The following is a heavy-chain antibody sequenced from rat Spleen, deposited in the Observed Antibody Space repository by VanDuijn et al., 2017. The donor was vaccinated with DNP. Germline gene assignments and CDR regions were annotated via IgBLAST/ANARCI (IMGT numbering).Heavy chain of an antibody. CDR1: GFTFSDYY. D-gene: IGHD1-6*01. CDR3: TRGVYYGSSWAFDY. CDR2: ISPSGSRP. V-gene: IGHV5-20*01. Sequence: EVQLVGSGGGLVQPGRSLRVSCAASGFTFSDYYMAWVRQAPKKGLEWVAAISPSGSRPYSPDSVKGRFTISRDTAKSSLYLQMNSLKSEDTATYYCTRGVYYGSSWAFDYWGHGVMVTVSS. J-gene: IGHJ2*01.